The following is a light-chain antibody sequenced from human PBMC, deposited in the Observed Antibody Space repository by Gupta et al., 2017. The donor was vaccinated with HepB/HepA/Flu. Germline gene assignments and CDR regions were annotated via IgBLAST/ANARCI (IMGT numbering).Light chain of an antibody. J-gene: IGKJ4*01. Sequence: IQLPHSPFSLSASVGDRVTITCQASQDIRNYLNWYQQKPGKAPKRLIYDASNLETGVPSRFSGSGSGTDFTFSISSLQPEDIATYYCQQDDNKPHTFGGGTKLEIK. CDR2: DAS. CDR1: QDIRNY. CDR3: QQDDNKPHT. V-gene: IGKV1-33*01.